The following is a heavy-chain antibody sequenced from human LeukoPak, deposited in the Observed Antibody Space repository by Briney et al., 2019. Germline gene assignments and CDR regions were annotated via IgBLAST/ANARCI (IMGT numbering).Heavy chain of an antibody. CDR3: ARDLGYSSSWYSVDY. Sequence: SETLSLTFTVSGGSISSYYWSWIRQPAGKGLEWIGRIYTSGSTNYNPSLKSRVTMSVDTSKNQFSLKLSSVTAADTAVYYCARDLGYSSSWYSVDYWGQGTLVTVSS. D-gene: IGHD6-13*01. CDR1: GGSISSYY. V-gene: IGHV4-4*07. J-gene: IGHJ4*02. CDR2: IYTSGST.